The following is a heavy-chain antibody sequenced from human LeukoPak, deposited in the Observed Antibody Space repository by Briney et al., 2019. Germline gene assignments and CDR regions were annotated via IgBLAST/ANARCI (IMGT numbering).Heavy chain of an antibody. J-gene: IGHJ4*02. V-gene: IGHV3-23*01. Sequence: GGSLRLSCAVSGITLNNYGMSWVRQAPGKGLEWVAGISDSGGRTNYADSVKGLFTISRDNPKNTLYLQMNSLRAEDTAVYFCAKRGVVIRVILVGFHKEAYYFDSWGQGALVTVSS. CDR2: ISDSGGRT. D-gene: IGHD3-22*01. CDR1: GITLNNYG. CDR3: AKRGVVIRVILVGFHKEAYYFDS.